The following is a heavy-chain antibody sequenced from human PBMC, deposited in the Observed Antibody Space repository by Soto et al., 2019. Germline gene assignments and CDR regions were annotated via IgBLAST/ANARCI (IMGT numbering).Heavy chain of an antibody. CDR3: ARAGGGYCSGGSCYYTPYYYYYYGMDV. V-gene: IGHV1-2*02. CDR2: INPNSGGT. D-gene: IGHD2-15*01. Sequence: ASVKVSCKASGYTVTGYYMHCVRQAPGQVLEWMGWINPNSGGTNYAQKFQGRVTMTRDTSISTAYMELSRLRSDDTAVYYCARAGGGYCSGGSCYYTPYYYYYYGMDVWGQGTTVTVSS. J-gene: IGHJ6*02. CDR1: GYTVTGYY.